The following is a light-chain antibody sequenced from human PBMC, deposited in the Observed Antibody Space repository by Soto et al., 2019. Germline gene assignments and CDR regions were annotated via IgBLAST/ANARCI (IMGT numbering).Light chain of an antibody. V-gene: IGKV1-39*01. CDR1: QSISSY. J-gene: IGKJ1*01. Sequence: DIQMTQSPSSLSASVGDRVTITCRASQSISSYLNWYQQKPGKAPKLLIYAASSLQSGVPSRFSGSGSGTDFTLTISSLQPEDFETYYCQQSYSTLETFGQGTKVDIK. CDR3: QQSYSTLET. CDR2: AAS.